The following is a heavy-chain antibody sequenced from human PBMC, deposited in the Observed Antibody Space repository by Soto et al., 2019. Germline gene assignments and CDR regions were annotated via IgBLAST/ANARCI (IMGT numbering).Heavy chain of an antibody. CDR3: AYSSTPFDY. CDR2: ISGSGGST. V-gene: IGHV3-23*01. D-gene: IGHD6-13*01. J-gene: IGHJ4*02. Sequence: PGGSLRLSCAASGFTFSGYAMSWVRQAPGKGLEWVSAISGSGGSTYYADSVMGWFTFSRDNSKNTLYLQMNSLRAEDTAVYYCAYSSTPFDYWGQGTLVTVS. CDR1: GFTFSGYA.